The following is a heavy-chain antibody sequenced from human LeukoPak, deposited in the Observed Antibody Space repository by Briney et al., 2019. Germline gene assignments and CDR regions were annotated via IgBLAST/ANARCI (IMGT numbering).Heavy chain of an antibody. CDR2: ITGSDGSS. Sequence: PGTSLRLSCVASGFTFTNYAMSWVRQAPGKGQEWVSAITGSDGSSSYADSVKGRFTISRDNSKNTLYLQVNSLRAEDTAVYYCAKWGDYDILTGYYVPDYWGQGTLVTVSS. CDR1: GFTFTNYA. CDR3: AKWGDYDILTGYYVPDY. J-gene: IGHJ4*02. V-gene: IGHV3-23*01. D-gene: IGHD3-9*01.